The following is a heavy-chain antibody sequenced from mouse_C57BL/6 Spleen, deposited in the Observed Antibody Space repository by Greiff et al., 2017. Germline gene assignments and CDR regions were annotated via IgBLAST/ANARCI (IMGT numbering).Heavy chain of an antibody. V-gene: IGHV3-6*01. CDR1: GYYITSGYY. CDR2: ISYDGSN. CDR3: ARGDYYGRRGAMDY. Sequence: EVQRVESGPGLVKPSQSLSLTCSVTGYYITSGYYWNWFRQFPGNKLEWMGYISYDGSNKYNASLKNRISITRDTSKNQIFLKLNSETTEDTATYHCARGDYYGRRGAMDYWGQGTSVTVSS. D-gene: IGHD1-1*01. J-gene: IGHJ4*01.